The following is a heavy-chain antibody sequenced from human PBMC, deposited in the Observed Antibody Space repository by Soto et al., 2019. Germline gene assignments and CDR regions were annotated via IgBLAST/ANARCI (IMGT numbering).Heavy chain of an antibody. CDR1: GFTFSSYA. CDR2: ISYDGSNK. J-gene: IGHJ3*02. D-gene: IGHD1-1*01. CDR3: ARVPNGRAFDI. V-gene: IGHV3-30-3*01. Sequence: QVQLVESGGGVVQPGRSLRPSCAASGFTFSSYAMHWVRQAPGKGLEWVAVISYDGSNKYYADSVKGRFTISRDNSKNTLYLQMNSLRAEDTAVYYCARVPNGRAFDIWGQGTMVAVSS.